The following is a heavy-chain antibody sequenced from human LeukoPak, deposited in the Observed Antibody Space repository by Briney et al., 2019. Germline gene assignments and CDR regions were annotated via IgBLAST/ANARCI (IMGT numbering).Heavy chain of an antibody. Sequence: SVKVSCKASGGTFSSYAISWVRQAPGQGLEWMGGIVPIFGTANYAQKFQGRVTITADESTSTAYMELSSLRSEDTAVYYCARDRSAHSGYGGLDYWGQGTLVTVSS. CDR2: IVPIFGTA. D-gene: IGHD5-12*01. J-gene: IGHJ4*02. CDR1: GGTFSSYA. CDR3: ARDRSAHSGYGGLDY. V-gene: IGHV1-69*13.